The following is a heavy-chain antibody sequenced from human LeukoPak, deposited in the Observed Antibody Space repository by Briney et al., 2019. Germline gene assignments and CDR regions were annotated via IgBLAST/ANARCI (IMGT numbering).Heavy chain of an antibody. CDR3: AREDYYYYMDV. CDR1: GFPFSNYE. Sequence: LRLSCAASGFPFSNYEMNWVRQPPGKGLEWIGYIYYSGSTYYNPSLKSRVTISVDTSKNQFSLKLSSVTAADTAEYYCAREDYYYYMDVWGKGTTVTVSS. V-gene: IGHV4-30-4*01. CDR2: IYYSGST. J-gene: IGHJ6*03.